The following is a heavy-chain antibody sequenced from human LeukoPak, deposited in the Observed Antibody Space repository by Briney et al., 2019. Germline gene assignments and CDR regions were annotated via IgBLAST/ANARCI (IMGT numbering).Heavy chain of an antibody. J-gene: IGHJ4*02. CDR3: ARGSSTSLDY. V-gene: IGHV4-34*01. Sequence: SETLSLTCAVYGGSFSGYYWSWFRQPPGKGLEWIGEINHSGSTNYNPSLKSRVTISVDTSKNQFSLKLSSVTAADTAVYYCARGSSTSLDYWGQGTLVTVSS. CDR1: GGSFSGYY. D-gene: IGHD2-2*01. CDR2: INHSGST.